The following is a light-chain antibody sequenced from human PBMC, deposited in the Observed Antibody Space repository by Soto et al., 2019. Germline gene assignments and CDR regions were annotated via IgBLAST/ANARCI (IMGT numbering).Light chain of an antibody. CDR2: KAS. Sequence: DIQMTQSPSTLSASVGDRVTITCRASQSIGAWVTWYQQKPGKAPKLLIYKASTLEGGVPSRFSGSGSGTEFTLTISSLQPDDVATYYCQQYNTNLFTFGPGTKVDIK. J-gene: IGKJ3*01. CDR3: QQYNTNLFT. V-gene: IGKV1-5*03. CDR1: QSIGAW.